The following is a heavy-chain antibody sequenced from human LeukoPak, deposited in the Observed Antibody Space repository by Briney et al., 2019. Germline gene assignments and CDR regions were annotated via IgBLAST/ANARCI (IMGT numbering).Heavy chain of an antibody. CDR3: ARESGSGGGSNWFDP. Sequence: PSQTLSLTCTVSGGSISSGGYYWSWIRQPPGKGLEWIGYIYHSGSTYYNPSLKSRVTISVDRSKNQFSLKLSSVTAADTAVYYCARESGSGGGSNWFDPWGQGTLVTVSS. V-gene: IGHV4-30-2*01. D-gene: IGHD3-3*01. J-gene: IGHJ5*02. CDR1: GGSISSGGYY. CDR2: IYHSGST.